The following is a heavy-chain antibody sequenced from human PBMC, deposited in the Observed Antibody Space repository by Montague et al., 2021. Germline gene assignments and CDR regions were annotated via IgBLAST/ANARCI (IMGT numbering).Heavy chain of an antibody. CDR2: ITATGGRT. CDR1: GFTFSAFV. CDR3: DASDF. Sequence: SLRLSCAASGFTFSAFVMSWARQAPGKGLEWVSTITATGGRTFHADSVRGRFTISRDNSKNMLYLEMNGLRAEDTATYYCDASDFWGQGVLVTVSS. J-gene: IGHJ4*02. V-gene: IGHV3-23*01.